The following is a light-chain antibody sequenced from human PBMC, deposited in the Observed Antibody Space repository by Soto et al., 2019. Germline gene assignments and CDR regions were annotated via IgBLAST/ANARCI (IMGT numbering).Light chain of an antibody. CDR2: DAS. V-gene: IGKV3-15*01. CDR1: QSVNSN. CDR3: QQYNAWPRT. J-gene: IGKJ1*01. Sequence: EIVMTQSPATLSLSPGERATLSCRASQSVNSNLAWYQQKAGQAPRLLIFDASTRATGIPARFSGSGSGTEFTLTITSLQSEDFAVYYCQQYNAWPRTFGQGTKVDIK.